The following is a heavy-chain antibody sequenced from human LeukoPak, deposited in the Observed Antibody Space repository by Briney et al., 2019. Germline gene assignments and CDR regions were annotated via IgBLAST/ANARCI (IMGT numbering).Heavy chain of an antibody. CDR2: ISGSGGST. Sequence: GGSLRLSCAASGFTFSSYAMSWVRQAPGKGLEWVSAISGSGGSTYYADSVKGRFTISRDDSKNTLYLQMNSLRAEDTAVYYCAKGRAYDKTGFDYWGQGTLVTVSS. D-gene: IGHD3-16*01. CDR3: AKGRAYDKTGFDY. CDR1: GFTFSSYA. V-gene: IGHV3-23*01. J-gene: IGHJ4*02.